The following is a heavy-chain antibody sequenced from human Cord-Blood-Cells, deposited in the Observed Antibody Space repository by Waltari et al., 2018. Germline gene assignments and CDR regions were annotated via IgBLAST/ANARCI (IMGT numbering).Heavy chain of an antibody. V-gene: IGHV5-51*01. CDR2: IYPGDSDT. Sequence: AEVKKPGESLKISCKGSGYSFTSYWIGWVRQMPGKGLEWMGIIYPGDSDTRYSPSFQGQVTISADKSISTAYLQWSSLKASDTAMYYCARGLILRITIFGVVIDAFDIWGQGTMVTVSS. D-gene: IGHD3-3*01. J-gene: IGHJ3*02. CDR3: ARGLILRITIFGVVIDAFDI. CDR1: GYSFTSYW.